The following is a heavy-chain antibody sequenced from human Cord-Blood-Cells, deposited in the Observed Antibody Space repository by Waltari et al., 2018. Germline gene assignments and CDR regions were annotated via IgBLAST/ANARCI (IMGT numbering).Heavy chain of an antibody. J-gene: IGHJ4*02. CDR3: ARDRLRAAHHSPFDY. D-gene: IGHD6-6*01. V-gene: IGHV3-33*01. Sequence: QVQLLESGGGVVPPGRSVRLSCPAPGSTFSSYGMHCVRQAPGKGLEWVAVIWYDGSNKYYADSVKGRVTISRDNSKNTLYLQMNSLRAEDTAVYYCARDRLRAAHHSPFDYWGQGTLVTVSS. CDR2: IWYDGSNK. CDR1: GSTFSSYG.